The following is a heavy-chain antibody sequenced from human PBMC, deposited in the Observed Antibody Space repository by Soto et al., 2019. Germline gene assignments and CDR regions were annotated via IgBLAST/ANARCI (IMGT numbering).Heavy chain of an antibody. CDR1: GGSFSGYY. CDR3: ARCIAVAGTWDYFDY. CDR2: INHSGST. V-gene: IGHV4-34*01. Sequence: SETLSLTCAVYGGSFSGYYWSWIRQPPGKGLEWNGEINHSGSTNYNPSLKSRVTISVDTSKNQFSLKLSSVTAADTAVYYCARCIAVAGTWDYFDYWGQGTLVTVSS. D-gene: IGHD6-19*01. J-gene: IGHJ4*02.